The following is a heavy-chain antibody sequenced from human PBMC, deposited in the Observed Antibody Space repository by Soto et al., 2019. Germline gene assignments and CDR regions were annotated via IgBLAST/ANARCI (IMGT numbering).Heavy chain of an antibody. CDR1: GGSISSSSYY. CDR3: ASLSAAGPYYFDY. J-gene: IGHJ4*02. D-gene: IGHD6-13*01. V-gene: IGHV4-39*01. CDR2: IYYSGST. Sequence: PSETLSLTCTVSGGSISSSSYYWGWIRQPPGKGLEWIGSIYYSGSTYYNPSLKSRVTISVDTSKNQFSLKLSSVTAADTAVYYCASLSAAGPYYFDYWGQGTLVTSPQ.